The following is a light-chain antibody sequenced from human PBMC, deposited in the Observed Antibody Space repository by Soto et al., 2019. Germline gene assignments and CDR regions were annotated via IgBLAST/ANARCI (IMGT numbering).Light chain of an antibody. CDR1: SSDVGSYNL. J-gene: IGLJ1*01. CDR3: CSYSGSTTYV. V-gene: IGLV2-23*02. CDR2: EVS. Sequence: QSVLTQPASVSGSPGQSITISCTGTSSDVGSYNLVSWYQQHPGKAPKLMIYEVSKRPSGVSNRFSGSKSGNTASLTISGLQADVYAEYSCCSYSGSTTYVFVPVTIVTV.